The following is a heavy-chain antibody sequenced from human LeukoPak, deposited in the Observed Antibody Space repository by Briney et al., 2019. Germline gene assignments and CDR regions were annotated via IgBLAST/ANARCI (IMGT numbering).Heavy chain of an antibody. CDR2: ITSSSTYM. J-gene: IGHJ6*03. V-gene: IGHV3-21*01. D-gene: IGHD6-19*01. CDR3: ARDPYSGGYGAYYYYYMDV. CDR1: GFTFSTYN. Sequence: GGSLRLSCAASGFTFSTYNMNWVRRTPGKGLEWVSSITSSSTYMFYADSVRGRFTISRDNAENSLYLQMNSLRDEDTAVYYCARDPYSGGYGAYYYYYMDVWGKGTTVTVSS.